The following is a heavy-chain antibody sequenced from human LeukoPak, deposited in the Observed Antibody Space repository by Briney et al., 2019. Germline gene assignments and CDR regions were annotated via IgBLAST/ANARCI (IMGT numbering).Heavy chain of an antibody. J-gene: IGHJ4*02. D-gene: IGHD1-26*01. CDR1: GGTFSSYA. CDR2: IIPILGIA. CDR3: ARDEWDLVLDY. Sequence: ASVKVSCKASGGTFSSYAISWVRQAPGQGLEWMGRIIPILGIANYAQKFQGRVTITADKSTSTAYMELSSLRSEDTAVYYCARDEWDLVLDYWGQGTLVTVSS. V-gene: IGHV1-69*04.